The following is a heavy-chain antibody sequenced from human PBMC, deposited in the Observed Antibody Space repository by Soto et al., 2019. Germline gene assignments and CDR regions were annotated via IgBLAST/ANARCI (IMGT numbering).Heavy chain of an antibody. CDR2: IYHTGNA. V-gene: IGHV4-39*01. D-gene: IGHD3-22*01. Sequence: SETLSLTCSVSGDSISNSRFYWALIRQPPGEGLEWIGSIYHTGNAYYNPSLKSRVTISVDTSKNQFSLKLTSVTAADAALYYCARDFLDSSDYTTNWFDPWGQGTLSPSP. CDR1: GDSISNSRFY. J-gene: IGHJ5*02. CDR3: ARDFLDSSDYTTNWFDP.